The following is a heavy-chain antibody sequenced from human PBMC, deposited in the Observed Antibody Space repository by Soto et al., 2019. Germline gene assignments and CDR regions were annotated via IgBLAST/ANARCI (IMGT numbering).Heavy chain of an antibody. J-gene: IGHJ4*02. D-gene: IGHD6-19*01. CDR2: TSYTGST. V-gene: IGHV4-31*03. CDR3: AKEARQGLVTIDY. CDR1: GGSISSGGHY. Sequence: QVQLQESGPGLVKPSQTLSLTCTVSGGSISSGGHYWSWIRQHPGKGLEWIGYTSYTGSTYYNPSLKSRVTISADTSKNQFSLNLSSVTAADTAVYYCAKEARQGLVTIDYWGQGTLVTVSS.